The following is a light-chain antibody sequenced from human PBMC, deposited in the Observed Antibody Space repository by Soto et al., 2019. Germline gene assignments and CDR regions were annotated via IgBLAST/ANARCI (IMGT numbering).Light chain of an antibody. CDR1: QSVVSN. Sequence: DIVMTQSPATLSVSPGGRAPLPCRAGQSVVSNVAWYQQKPGQPPRLLIYGASTRAAGVPARFSGSGYGRQFSLTISSLQSEDFAIYHCQQHNNWPPWTFGQGTKVDIK. CDR2: GAS. CDR3: QQHNNWPPWT. V-gene: IGKV3-15*01. J-gene: IGKJ1*01.